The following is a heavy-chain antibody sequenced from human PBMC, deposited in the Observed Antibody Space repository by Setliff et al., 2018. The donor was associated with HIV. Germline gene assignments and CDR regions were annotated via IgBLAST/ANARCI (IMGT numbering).Heavy chain of an antibody. CDR3: AKDRDYGDNLLLLNWFDP. CDR1: GFTFSHYA. V-gene: IGHV3-30*02. CDR2: IYYDGSSQ. D-gene: IGHD4-17*01. J-gene: IGHJ5*02. Sequence: GGSLRLSCAVSGFTFSHYAMHWVRQSPGKGLECVALIYYDGSSQYYADSVKGRFTISRDNSKNTLFLQMNSLRGEDTAVYHCAKDRDYGDNLLLLNWFDPWGQGTLVTVSS.